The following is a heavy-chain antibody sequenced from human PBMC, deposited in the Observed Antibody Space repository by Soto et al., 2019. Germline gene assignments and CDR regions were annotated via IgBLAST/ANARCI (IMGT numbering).Heavy chain of an antibody. CDR1: GYTFTGYY. Sequence: QVQLVQSGAEVKKPGASVKVSCKASGYTFTGYYMHWVRQAPGQGLEWMGWINTNSGGTNYAQKFQGRVTMTRDTSISTAYMELSRLSSDDTAVYYCAGVYPPYCGDPYRGYGMDVWGQGRTVTVSS. D-gene: IGHD4-17*01. CDR3: AGVYPPYCGDPYRGYGMDV. CDR2: INTNSGGT. V-gene: IGHV1-2*02. J-gene: IGHJ6*02.